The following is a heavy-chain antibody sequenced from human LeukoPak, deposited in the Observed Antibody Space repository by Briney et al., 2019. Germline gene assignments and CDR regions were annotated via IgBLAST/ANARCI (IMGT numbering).Heavy chain of an antibody. CDR1: GGSISSGGYS. Sequence: NPSETLSLTCAVSGGSISSGGYSWSWIRQPPGKGLEWTGYIYHSGSTYYNPSLKSRVTISVDRSKNQFSLKLSSVTAADTAVYYCARGNAFDIWGQGTMVTVSS. V-gene: IGHV4-30-2*01. CDR2: IYHSGST. CDR3: ARGNAFDI. J-gene: IGHJ3*02.